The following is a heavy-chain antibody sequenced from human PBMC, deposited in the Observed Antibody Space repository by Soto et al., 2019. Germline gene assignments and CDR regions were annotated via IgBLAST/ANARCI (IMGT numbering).Heavy chain of an antibody. D-gene: IGHD3-22*01. V-gene: IGHV4-59*08. CDR1: GGSISSYY. CDR2: IYYSGST. J-gene: IGHJ4*02. CDR3: AKVMIMMVGEPI. Sequence: PSETLSLTCTVSGGSISSYYWSWIRQPPGKGLEWIGYIYYSGSTNYSPSLESRVTISVDTSKNQFSLKLSSVTAADTAVYYCAKVMIMMVGEPIGARGTVLTFSS.